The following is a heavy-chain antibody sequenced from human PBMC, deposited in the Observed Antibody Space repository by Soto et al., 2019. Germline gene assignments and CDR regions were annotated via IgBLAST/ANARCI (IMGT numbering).Heavy chain of an antibody. V-gene: IGHV4-38-2*01. Sequence: PSETLSLTCAVSGYSISSGYYWGLIRQPPGKGLEWIGSIYHSGSTYYNPSLKSRVTISVDTSKNQFSLKLSSVTAADTAVYYCARGLAVSGNAFDIWGQGTMVTVSS. D-gene: IGHD1-20*01. CDR2: IYHSGST. J-gene: IGHJ3*02. CDR3: ARGLAVSGNAFDI. CDR1: GYSISSGYY.